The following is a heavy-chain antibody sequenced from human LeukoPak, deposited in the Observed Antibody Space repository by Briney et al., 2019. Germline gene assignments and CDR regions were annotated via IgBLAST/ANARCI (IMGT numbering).Heavy chain of an antibody. V-gene: IGHV4-39*01. CDR2: IYYSGST. CDR1: GGSISSSSYY. J-gene: IGHJ4*02. Sequence: SETLSLTCTVSGGSISSSSYYWGWIRQPPGQGLEWIGSIYYSGSTYYNPSLKSRVTISVDTSKNQFSLKQNSVTAADTDVYYCARQSYSSGWDEWKYYFDYWGQGTLVTVSS. CDR3: ARQSYSSGWDEWKYYFDY. D-gene: IGHD6-19*01.